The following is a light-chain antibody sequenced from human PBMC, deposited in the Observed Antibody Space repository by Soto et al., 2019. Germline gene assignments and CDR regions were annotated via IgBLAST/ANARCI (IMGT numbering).Light chain of an antibody. CDR3: QQYNNWPPIS. J-gene: IGKJ5*01. V-gene: IGKV3-15*01. Sequence: VVMTQSRATLSVSPGETATLXCGASQRDSRTLEWYRQKPGKAPRLLIXGAYTRATGITERFSGSGSGTEFTLTISSLQSEDFAVYYCQQYNNWPPISFGQGTRL. CDR2: GAY. CDR1: QRDSRT.